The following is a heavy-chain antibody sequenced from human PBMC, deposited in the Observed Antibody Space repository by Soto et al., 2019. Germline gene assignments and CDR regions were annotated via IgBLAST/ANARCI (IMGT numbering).Heavy chain of an antibody. J-gene: IGHJ4*02. V-gene: IGHV4-39*01. Sequence: QLQLQESGPGLVKPSETLSLTCAVSGGSISIINHYWGWIRQPPGKGLEWLGCIFYRGTTYYNPSLKSRVPISVDTSKNQFSLKLSSVTAADTAVYYCARYYETFDYWGQGTLVTVSS. CDR1: GGSISIINHY. CDR2: IFYRGTT. D-gene: IGHD3-22*01. CDR3: ARYYETFDY.